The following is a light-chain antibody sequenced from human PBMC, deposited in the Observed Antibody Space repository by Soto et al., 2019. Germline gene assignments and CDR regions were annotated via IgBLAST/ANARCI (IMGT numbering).Light chain of an antibody. Sequence: DIQMTQSPSSLSASVGDRLTITRRASQTITRYLNCYQQKPGKAPNLLIYGASSLQSGVPSRFTGSGSGTDLTLTISSLQPDDFATYYCQQTYNPPWTFGQGTKVDIK. CDR1: QTITRY. CDR3: QQTYNPPWT. V-gene: IGKV1-39*01. CDR2: GAS. J-gene: IGKJ1*01.